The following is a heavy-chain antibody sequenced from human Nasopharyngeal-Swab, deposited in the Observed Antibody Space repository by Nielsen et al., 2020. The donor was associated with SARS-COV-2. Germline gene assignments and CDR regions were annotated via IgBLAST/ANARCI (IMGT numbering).Heavy chain of an antibody. Sequence: GESLKISCAASGFTFSSYAMSWVRQAPGKGLEWVSAISGSGGSTYYADSAKGRFTISRDNSKNTLYLQMNSLRAEDTAVYYCAKVPEFSGTKSYYFDYWGQGTLVTVSS. J-gene: IGHJ4*02. CDR2: ISGSGGST. V-gene: IGHV3-23*01. D-gene: IGHD1-26*01. CDR1: GFTFSSYA. CDR3: AKVPEFSGTKSYYFDY.